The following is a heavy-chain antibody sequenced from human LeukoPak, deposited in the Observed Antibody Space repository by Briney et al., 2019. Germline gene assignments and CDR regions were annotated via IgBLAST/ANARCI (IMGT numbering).Heavy chain of an antibody. Sequence: PSETLSLTCTVSGGSISSSDYYWRWIRQPPGKGLEWIGSIYYSGNTFYTPSLKRRVTISVDTSKNKFSLKVSSVTVGDTAVYYCASLVPGAVATYGGVSWGQGTLVTVSS. CDR3: ASLVPGAVATYGGVS. CDR1: GGSISSSDYY. J-gene: IGHJ5*02. V-gene: IGHV4-39*01. D-gene: IGHD6-19*01. CDR2: IYYSGNT.